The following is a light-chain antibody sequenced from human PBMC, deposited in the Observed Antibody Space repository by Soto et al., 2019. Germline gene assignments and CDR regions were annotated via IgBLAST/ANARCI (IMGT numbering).Light chain of an antibody. J-gene: IGKJ1*01. Sequence: EIVLTQSPGTLSLSPGETATLYCRASQSLTSSYLAWYQQRPGQAPSLLIYGVSSRATGIPDRFSGSGSGTDFTLTITRLEPEDFAVYYCQHYGYSLWTFGQGTKVEIK. CDR2: GVS. CDR1: QSLTSSY. CDR3: QHYGYSLWT. V-gene: IGKV3-20*01.